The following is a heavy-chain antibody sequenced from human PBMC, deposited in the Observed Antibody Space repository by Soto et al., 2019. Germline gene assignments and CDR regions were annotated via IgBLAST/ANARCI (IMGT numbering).Heavy chain of an antibody. V-gene: IGHV3-15*01. Sequence: EMHLVDSGGGLVKPGGSLRLSCAASGFTFSHAWMSWVRQAPGKGLEWVGRIKSKADGETQDYGAPVRGRFTISRDDSQDILYLHMTSLRIEDTAVYYCCVIKRRDQYSTSGYWFDPWGPGTLVTVSS. J-gene: IGHJ5*02. CDR1: GFTFSHAW. D-gene: IGHD4-4*01. CDR2: IKSKADGETQ. CDR3: CVIKRRDQYSTSGYWFDP.